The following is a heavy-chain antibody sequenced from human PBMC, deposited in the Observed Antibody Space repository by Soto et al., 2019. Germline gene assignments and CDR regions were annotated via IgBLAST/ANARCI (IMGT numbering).Heavy chain of an antibody. Sequence: PSETLSLTCAVSGDSISSYYCMWIRQPPGKGLESIGYLYYGRSANYNPSLKSRVTLSVDTSTNQCSLTLSSMTAADTAVYYCARHRLEYYYDTNSYFIHYYFDYWVHGTLVT. V-gene: IGHV4-59*01. CDR2: LYYGRSA. D-gene: IGHD3-22*01. J-gene: IGHJ4*01. CDR3: ARHRLEYYYDTNSYFIHYYFDY. CDR1: GDSISSYY.